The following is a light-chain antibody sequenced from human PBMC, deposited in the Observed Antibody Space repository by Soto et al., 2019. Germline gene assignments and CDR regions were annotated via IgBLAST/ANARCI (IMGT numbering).Light chain of an antibody. CDR3: QQYHKWPIT. Sequence: EVVLTQSPDTLSVSPGERATLSCRASQTVSSNLAWYQQKPGQAPRLLIYYASTRATGIPARLSGGGSGTDFTLTISSLQSEDFAVYYCQQYHKWPITFGQGARLEGK. V-gene: IGKV3-15*01. CDR1: QTVSSN. CDR2: YAS. J-gene: IGKJ5*01.